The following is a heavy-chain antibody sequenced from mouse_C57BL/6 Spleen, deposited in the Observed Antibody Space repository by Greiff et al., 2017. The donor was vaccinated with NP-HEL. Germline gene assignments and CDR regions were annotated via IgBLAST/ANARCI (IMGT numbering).Heavy chain of an antibody. CDR2: IYPGSGST. CDR3: ARSTMITTRYFDV. J-gene: IGHJ1*03. CDR1: GYTFSSYW. Sequence: QVQLQQPGAELVKPGASVKMSCKASGYTFSSYWITWVKQRPGQGLEWIGDIYPGSGSTNYNQKFKGKSTLTVDKSSSTAYMQLSSLTSEDSAVYYCARSTMITTRYFDVWGTGTTVTVSS. D-gene: IGHD2-4*01. V-gene: IGHV1-55*01.